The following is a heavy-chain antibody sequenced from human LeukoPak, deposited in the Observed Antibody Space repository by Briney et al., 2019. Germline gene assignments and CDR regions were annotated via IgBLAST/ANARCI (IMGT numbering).Heavy chain of an antibody. CDR3: ARVLAMYSKGYMDV. J-gene: IGHJ6*03. Sequence: GGSLRLSCAASGFTFSSYAMNWVRQAPGKGLEWVAVISYDGSNKYYADSVKGRFTISRDNSKNTLYLQMNSLRAEDTAVYYCARVLAMYSKGYMDVWGKGTTVTISS. V-gene: IGHV3-30*04. CDR2: ISYDGSNK. D-gene: IGHD6-13*01. CDR1: GFTFSSYA.